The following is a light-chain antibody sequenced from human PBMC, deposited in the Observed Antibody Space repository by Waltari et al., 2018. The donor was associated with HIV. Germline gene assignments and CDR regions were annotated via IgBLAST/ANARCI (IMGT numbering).Light chain of an antibody. CDR2: DVT. V-gene: IGLV2-8*01. CDR3: ASHAGSKDV. J-gene: IGLJ2*01. Sequence: QSALTQPPSASGSPGQSVTISCTGTSSDVGAYNYVSWFQQHPGKAPKLMMYDVTKRPSGVPARFSGSKSGNTPSLTVSGLQAEAEADYYCASHAGSKDVFGGGTRLTVL. CDR1: SSDVGAYNY.